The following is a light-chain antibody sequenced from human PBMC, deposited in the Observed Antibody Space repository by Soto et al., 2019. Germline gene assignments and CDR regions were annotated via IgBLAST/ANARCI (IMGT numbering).Light chain of an antibody. CDR3: SSYTTSSTLNV. Sequence: QSALTQPASVSGSPGQSITISCTGTSSDVGGYNYVSWYQQHPGKAPKLTIYDVSYRPSGVSNRFSGSKSGNTASLTISGLQAEDEAEYYCSSYTTSSTLNVFGAGTKVTVL. J-gene: IGLJ1*01. CDR1: SSDVGGYNY. V-gene: IGLV2-14*01. CDR2: DVS.